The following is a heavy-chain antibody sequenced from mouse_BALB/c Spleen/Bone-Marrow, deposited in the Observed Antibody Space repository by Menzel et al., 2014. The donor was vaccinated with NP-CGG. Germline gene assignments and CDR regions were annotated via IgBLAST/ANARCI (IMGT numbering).Heavy chain of an antibody. V-gene: IGHV14-3*02. CDR2: IDPGNGNT. D-gene: IGHD1-1*01. CDR1: GFNIKDTY. J-gene: IGHJ3*01. Sequence: EVKLMESGAELVKPGASVKLSCTASGFNIKDTYMHWVKQRPEQGLEGIGRIDPGNGNTKYDPKFQGKATITADTSSNTAYLQLSSLTSEDTAVYYCASYYYGSSRFAYWGQGTLVTVSA. CDR3: ASYYYGSSRFAY.